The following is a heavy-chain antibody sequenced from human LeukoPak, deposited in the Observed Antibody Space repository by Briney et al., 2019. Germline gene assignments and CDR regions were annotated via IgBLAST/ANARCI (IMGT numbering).Heavy chain of an antibody. Sequence: HPGGSLRLSCAASGFTFSSYSMNWVRQAPGKGLEWVSYISSSSSTIYYADSVKGRFTISRDNAKNSLYLQMNSLRAEDTAVYYCASNSPVWLRVPRFDYWGQGTLVTVSS. D-gene: IGHD2-21*01. CDR2: ISSSSSTI. CDR3: ASNSPVWLRVPRFDY. V-gene: IGHV3-48*01. CDR1: GFTFSSYS. J-gene: IGHJ4*02.